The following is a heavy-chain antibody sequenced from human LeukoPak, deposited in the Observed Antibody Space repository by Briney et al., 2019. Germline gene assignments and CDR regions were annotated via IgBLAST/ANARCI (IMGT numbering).Heavy chain of an antibody. D-gene: IGHD2-2*01. Sequence: TSETLSLTCTVSGGSISSSSYYWGWIRQPPGKGLEGIGSIYYSGSTYYNPSLKSRVTISVDTSKNQFSPKLSSVTAADTAVYYCARPQGFQLLDFEYWGQGTLVTVSS. J-gene: IGHJ4*02. V-gene: IGHV4-39*01. CDR3: ARPQGFQLLDFEY. CDR2: IYYSGST. CDR1: GGSISSSSYY.